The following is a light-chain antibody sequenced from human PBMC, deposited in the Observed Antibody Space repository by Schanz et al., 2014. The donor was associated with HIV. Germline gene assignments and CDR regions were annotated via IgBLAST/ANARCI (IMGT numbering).Light chain of an antibody. CDR2: QAS. Sequence: DIQMTQSPSTVSASVGDRVTITCRASQTIGRFLAWYQQKPGSAPVLLIYQASTLETGVPSRFSGSGSGTEFTLTISGLQPDDFATYYCQQYYTLSRTFGPGTKV. J-gene: IGKJ1*01. CDR1: QTIGRF. V-gene: IGKV1-5*03. CDR3: QQYYTLSRT.